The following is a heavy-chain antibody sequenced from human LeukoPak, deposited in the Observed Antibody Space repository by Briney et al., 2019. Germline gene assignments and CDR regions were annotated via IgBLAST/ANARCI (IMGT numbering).Heavy chain of an antibody. CDR3: ARGGRADGY. CDR1: GGSIRGYY. Sequence: KSSETLSLTCTVSGGSIRGYYWSWIRQPPGKGLEWIGYIYYGGSTNYNPSLQSRVTISVDTSKNQFSLNLTSVTAADTAVYYCARGGRADGYWGQGTLVTVSS. CDR2: IYYGGST. V-gene: IGHV4-59*08. D-gene: IGHD3-10*01. J-gene: IGHJ4*02.